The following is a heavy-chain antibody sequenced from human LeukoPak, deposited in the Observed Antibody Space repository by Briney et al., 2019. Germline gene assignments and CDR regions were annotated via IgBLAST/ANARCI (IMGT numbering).Heavy chain of an antibody. CDR3: ARAPSSGWRYYFDY. J-gene: IGHJ4*02. CDR2: IYYSGSI. CDR1: GGSISSYY. V-gene: IGHV4-59*01. D-gene: IGHD6-19*01. Sequence: SETLSLTCTVSGGSISSYYWSWIRQPPGKGLEWIGYIYYSGSINYNPSLKSRVTISVDTSKNQFSLKLSSVTAADTAVYYCARAPSSGWRYYFDYWGQGTLVTVSS.